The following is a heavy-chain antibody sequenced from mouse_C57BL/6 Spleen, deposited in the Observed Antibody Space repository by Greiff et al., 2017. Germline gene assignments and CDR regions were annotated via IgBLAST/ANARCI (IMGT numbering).Heavy chain of an antibody. CDR1: GFTFSSYA. CDR3: ERAEYGSSTYGY. CDR2: ISDGGSYT. D-gene: IGHD1-1*01. V-gene: IGHV5-4*01. Sequence: EVQLVESGGGLVKPGGSLKISCAASGFTFSSYAMSWVRQTPEKRLEWVATISDGGSYTFYPDNVKGRFTISRDNANNNLYLQMSHLKSEDTAMYYCERAEYGSSTYGYWGQGTTLTVSS. J-gene: IGHJ2*01.